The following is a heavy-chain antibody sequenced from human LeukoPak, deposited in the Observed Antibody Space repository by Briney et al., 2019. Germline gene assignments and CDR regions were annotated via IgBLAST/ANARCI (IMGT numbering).Heavy chain of an antibody. CDR3: ARGYGDLDFDY. V-gene: IGHV4-31*03. J-gene: IGHJ4*02. CDR1: GGSISSGGYS. Sequence: PSQTLSLTCTVSGGSISSGGYSWSWIRQHPGKGLEWIGYIYYSGSTYYNPSLKSRVTISVDTSKNQFSLKLSSVTAADTAVYYCARGYGDLDFDYWGQGTLVTVSS. CDR2: IYYSGST. D-gene: IGHD4-17*01.